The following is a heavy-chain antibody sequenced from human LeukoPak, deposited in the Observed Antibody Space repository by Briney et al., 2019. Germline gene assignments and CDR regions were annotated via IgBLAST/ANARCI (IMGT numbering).Heavy chain of an antibody. D-gene: IGHD6-13*01. J-gene: IGHJ6*03. CDR1: GFTFSSYG. Sequence: GGSLRLSCAASGFTFSSYGMHWVRQVPGKGLEWVAVIWYDGSNKYYADSVKGRFTISRDNSKNTLYLQMNSLRAEDTAVYYCAQVGEEQQLVQDYYYYMDVWGKGTTVTVSS. CDR3: AQVGEEQQLVQDYYYYMDV. CDR2: IWYDGSNK. V-gene: IGHV3-30*02.